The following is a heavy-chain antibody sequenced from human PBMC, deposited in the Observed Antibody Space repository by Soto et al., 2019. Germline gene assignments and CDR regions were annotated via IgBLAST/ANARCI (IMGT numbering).Heavy chain of an antibody. CDR2: IYCSGST. J-gene: IGHJ6*02. CDR3: ASVSFFRSYDMDV. CDR1: GGSISSGDYY. D-gene: IGHD3-3*02. Sequence: SETLSLTCTVSGGSISSGDYYWSWIRQPPGKGLEWIGYIYCSGSTYYNPSLKSRVTISVDTSRNQFSLKLSSVTAADTAVYYCASVSFFRSYDMDVWGQGTTVTVSS. V-gene: IGHV4-30-4*01.